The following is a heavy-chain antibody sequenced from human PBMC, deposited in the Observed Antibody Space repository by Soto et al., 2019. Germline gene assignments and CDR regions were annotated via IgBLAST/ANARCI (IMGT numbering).Heavy chain of an antibody. D-gene: IGHD2-21*02. J-gene: IGHJ4*02. CDR1: GDSIINGIYY. CDR3: VRGADRYKCGF. V-gene: IGHV4-31*03. Sequence: QVQVQESGPGLVKPSQTLSLTCTVSGDSIINGIYYWTWIRQHPGKGLEWIGHVHYSGTIYYNPSLRSRVTTSVDTSKNHVSLELSSVTVADTAVYYCVRGADRYKCGFWGQGTLVTVSS. CDR2: VHYSGTI.